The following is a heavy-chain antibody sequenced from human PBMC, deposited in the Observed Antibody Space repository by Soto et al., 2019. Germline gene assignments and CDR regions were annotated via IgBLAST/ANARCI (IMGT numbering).Heavy chain of an antibody. V-gene: IGHV4-31*03. CDR2: IYYSGST. Sequence: SETLSLTCTVSGGPISSGGYYWSWIRQHPGKGLEWIGYIYYSGSTYYNPSLKSRVTISVDTSKNQFSLKLSSVTAADTAVYYCSAGPGPSDCDYWGQGTLVTVSS. J-gene: IGHJ4*02. D-gene: IGHD6-13*01. CDR3: SAGPGPSDCDY. CDR1: GGPISSGGYY.